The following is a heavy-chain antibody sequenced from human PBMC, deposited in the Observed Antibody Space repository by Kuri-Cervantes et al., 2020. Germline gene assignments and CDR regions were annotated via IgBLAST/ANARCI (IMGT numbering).Heavy chain of an antibody. CDR2: IIPIFGTA. CDR1: GYTFTGYY. Sequence: SVKVSCKASGYTFTGYYMHWVRQAPGQGLEWMGRIIPIFGTANYAQKFQGRVTITADESTSTAYMELSSLRSEDTAVYYCARDGSIPSSWGQGTLVTVSS. V-gene: IGHV1-69*13. J-gene: IGHJ4*02. CDR3: ARDGSIPSS. D-gene: IGHD6-6*01.